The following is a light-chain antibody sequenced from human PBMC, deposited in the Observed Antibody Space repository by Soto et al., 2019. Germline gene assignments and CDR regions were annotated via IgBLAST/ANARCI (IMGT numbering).Light chain of an antibody. CDR2: EAS. CDR3: QQRGHWPRT. J-gene: IGKJ1*01. V-gene: IGKV3-11*01. Sequence: EVVLTQSPATMSLYPGEGATLSCRASQSVSTYLGWYQQKPGQAPRLLTFEASKRATGIPDRISGSGSGTDFTLTISSLEPEDFAVYYCQQRGHWPRTFGQGTKVEMK. CDR1: QSVSTY.